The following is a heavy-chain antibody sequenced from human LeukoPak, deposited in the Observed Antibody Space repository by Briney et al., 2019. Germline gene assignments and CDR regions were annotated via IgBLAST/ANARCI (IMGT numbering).Heavy chain of an antibody. D-gene: IGHD2-2*02. CDR1: GGSISSSSYY. CDR3: AREVDIYCSSTSCYTGWFDP. Sequence: SETLSLTCTVSGGSISSSSYYWGWIRQPPGKGLEWIGSIYSSGSTYYNPSLKSRVTISVDTSKNQFSLKLSSVTAADTAVYYCAREVDIYCSSTSCYTGWFDPWGQGTLVTVSS. V-gene: IGHV4-39*07. J-gene: IGHJ5*02. CDR2: IYSSGST.